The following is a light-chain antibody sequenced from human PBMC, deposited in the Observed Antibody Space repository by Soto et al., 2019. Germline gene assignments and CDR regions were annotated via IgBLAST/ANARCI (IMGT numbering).Light chain of an antibody. Sequence: EVVLTQSPDTLSLSPGERSTVSFSASQSVSRSNLAWYQHKPGQAPRLLVYGTSNRATGIPDRFSGSGSGTDFTLTISSLEPEDFAVYYCQQRSDWPWTFGQGTKVDIK. CDR2: GTS. V-gene: IGKV3D-20*02. CDR1: QSVSRSN. CDR3: QQRSDWPWT. J-gene: IGKJ1*01.